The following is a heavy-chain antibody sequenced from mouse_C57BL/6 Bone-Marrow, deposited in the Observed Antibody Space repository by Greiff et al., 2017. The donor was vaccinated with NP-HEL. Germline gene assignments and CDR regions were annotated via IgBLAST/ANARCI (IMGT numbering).Heavy chain of an antibody. CDR2: IHPNSGST. V-gene: IGHV1-64*01. CDR1: GYTFTSYW. CDR3: EREDYWYGSSPYWDLDV. J-gene: IGHJ1*03. Sequence: VQLQQSGAELVKPGASVTLSCKASGYTFTSYWMHWVQQRPGQGLEWIGMIHPNSGSTNYNEKFTSTATLTVDKSSSTAYMQLSRLTSDSSPVFYCEREDYWYGSSPYWDLDVWGRGTTVTVSS. D-gene: IGHD1-1*01.